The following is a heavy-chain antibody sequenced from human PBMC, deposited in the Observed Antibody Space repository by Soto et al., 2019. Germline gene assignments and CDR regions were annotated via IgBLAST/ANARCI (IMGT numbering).Heavy chain of an antibody. Sequence: GGSLRLSCAASGFTFSSYGMHWARQAPGKGLEWVAVISYDGSNKYYADSVKGRFTISRDNSKNTLYLQMNSLRAGDTAVYYCAKDAYGDGYNYGFDYCGQGTLVTDSS. CDR3: AKDAYGDGYNYGFDY. CDR1: GFTFSSYG. CDR2: ISYDGSNK. D-gene: IGHD5-12*01. V-gene: IGHV3-30*18. J-gene: IGHJ4*02.